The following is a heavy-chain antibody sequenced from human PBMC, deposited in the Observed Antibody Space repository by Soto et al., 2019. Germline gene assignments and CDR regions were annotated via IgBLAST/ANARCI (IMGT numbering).Heavy chain of an antibody. J-gene: IGHJ5*02. CDR2: IYVTGAV. Sequence: SETLSLTCSVSGAALNSGNYYWSWIRQVPGKGLEWIGHIYVTGAVDYNPSLGDRITISQDTSERQFSLNLRLVTAADTAVYYCARIRIATNNYKWFDPWGQGTLVTVSS. D-gene: IGHD2-21*01. CDR3: ARIRIATNNYKWFDP. V-gene: IGHV4-31*03. CDR1: GAALNSGNYY.